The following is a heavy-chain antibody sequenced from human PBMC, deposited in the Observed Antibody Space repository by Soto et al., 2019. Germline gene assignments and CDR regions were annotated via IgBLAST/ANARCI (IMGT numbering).Heavy chain of an antibody. CDR1: GFTFDDYG. J-gene: IGHJ5*02. Sequence: GGSLRLSCAASGFTFDDYGMSWVRQAPGKGLEWVSGINWNGGSTGYADSVKGRFTISRDNAKNSLYLQMNSLRAEDTALYYCARVVGYFDSHAKDNWFDPWGQGTLVTVSS. CDR3: ARVVGYFDSHAKDNWFDP. V-gene: IGHV3-20*04. CDR2: INWNGGST. D-gene: IGHD3-9*01.